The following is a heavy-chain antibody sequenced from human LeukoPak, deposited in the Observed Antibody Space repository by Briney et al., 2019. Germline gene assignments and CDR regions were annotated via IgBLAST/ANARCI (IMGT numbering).Heavy chain of an antibody. D-gene: IGHD3-22*01. CDR3: AREGYYYDSSGYRETKTDY. V-gene: IGHV4-34*01. CDR2: INHSGST. Sequence: SETLSLTCAVYGGSFSGYYWSWIRQPPGKGLEWIGEINHSGSTNYNPSLKSRVTISVDTSKNQFSLKLSSVTAADPAVYYCAREGYYYDSSGYRETKTDYWGQGTLVTVSS. J-gene: IGHJ4*02. CDR1: GGSFSGYY.